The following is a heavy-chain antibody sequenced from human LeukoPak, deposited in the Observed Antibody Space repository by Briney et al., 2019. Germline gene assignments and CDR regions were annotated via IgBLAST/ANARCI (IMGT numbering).Heavy chain of an antibody. CDR3: ARQRTNQPVLLWFGELSPTLDY. CDR1: GDSISSSHW. V-gene: IGHV4-4*02. D-gene: IGHD3-10*01. J-gene: IGHJ4*02. Sequence: PSETLSLTCAVSGDSISSSHWWSWVRQSPGRGLEWIGEIYHSGSTYYNPSLKSRVTISVDTSKNQFSLKLSSVTAADTAVYYCARQRTNQPVLLWFGELSPTLDYWGQGTLVTVSS. CDR2: IYHSGST.